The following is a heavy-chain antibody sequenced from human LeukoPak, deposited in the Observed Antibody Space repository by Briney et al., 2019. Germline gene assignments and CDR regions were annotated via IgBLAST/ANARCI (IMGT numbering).Heavy chain of an antibody. Sequence: GGSLRLSCAASGFTFSNYGMHWVRQAPGKGLDWVAVVSDDGSHKQYADSVKGRFTVSRDNSEKTLYLRMNSLRAEDTAVYYCAKYSSSSNYYYGMDVWGQGTTVTVSS. V-gene: IGHV3-30*18. CDR1: GFTFSNYG. CDR3: AKYSSSSNYYYGMDV. D-gene: IGHD6-13*01. J-gene: IGHJ6*02. CDR2: VSDDGSHK.